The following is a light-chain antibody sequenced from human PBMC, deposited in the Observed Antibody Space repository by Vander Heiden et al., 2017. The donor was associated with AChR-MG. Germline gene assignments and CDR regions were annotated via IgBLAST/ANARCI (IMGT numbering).Light chain of an antibody. Sequence: QTFLTQPPSLSEVPRQRVTIPCSGSGSNIGNNAVNWYQQVPGKAPRLLIYFDDLRPSGVSDRFSGSKSGTSASLAIRGLQSEDEADYYCSTWDDTLNGPVFGGGTKLTVL. V-gene: IGLV1-36*01. CDR3: STWDDTLNGPV. CDR2: FDD. J-gene: IGLJ2*01. CDR1: GSNIGNNA.